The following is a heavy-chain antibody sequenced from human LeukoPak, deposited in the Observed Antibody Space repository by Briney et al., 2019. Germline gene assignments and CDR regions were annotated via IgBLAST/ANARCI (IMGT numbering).Heavy chain of an antibody. Sequence: GGSLRLSCAASGFTFSSYGMHGVRQAPGKGLEWVSVIWHDGGRKEYADSVRGRFTISRDNSNLYLQMNSLRAEDTAIYYCARDIGNSGFNLDYWGQGTPVTVSS. CDR1: GFTFSSYG. J-gene: IGHJ4*02. V-gene: IGHV3-33*08. CDR3: ARDIGNSGFNLDY. CDR2: IWHDGGRK. D-gene: IGHD5-12*01.